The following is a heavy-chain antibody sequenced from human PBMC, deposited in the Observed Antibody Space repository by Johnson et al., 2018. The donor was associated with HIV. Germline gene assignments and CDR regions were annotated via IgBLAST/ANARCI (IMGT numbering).Heavy chain of an antibody. Sequence: VQLVESGGGLIQPGGSLRLSCAASGFTFSSYGMHCVRQAPGMGLEWVALISHEGLNNYYADSVKGRFTISRDNSKNTLFLQMNSLRAEDTAVYYCARRYHYENSVYYSDAFDIWGQGTMVTVSS. D-gene: IGHD3-22*01. V-gene: IGHV3-30*19. CDR2: ISHEGLNN. J-gene: IGHJ3*02. CDR1: GFTFSSYG. CDR3: ARRYHYENSVYYSDAFDI.